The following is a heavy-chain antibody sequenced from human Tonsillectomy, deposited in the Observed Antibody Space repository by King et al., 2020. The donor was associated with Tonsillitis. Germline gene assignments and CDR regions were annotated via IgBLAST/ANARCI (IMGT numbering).Heavy chain of an antibody. Sequence: VQLVESGGGVVQPGRSLRLSCAASGFTFSSYAMHWVRQAPGKGLEWVADISYDGSNKYYADSVKGRFTISRDNSKNTLYLQMNSLRAEDTAVYYCARVLPWGSGGYDAFDIWGQGTMVTVSS. CDR1: GFTFSSYA. J-gene: IGHJ3*02. D-gene: IGHD6-19*01. V-gene: IGHV3-30-3*01. CDR2: ISYDGSNK. CDR3: ARVLPWGSGGYDAFDI.